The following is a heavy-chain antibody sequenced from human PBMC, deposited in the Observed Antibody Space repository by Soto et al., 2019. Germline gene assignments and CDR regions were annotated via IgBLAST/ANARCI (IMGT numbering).Heavy chain of an antibody. CDR1: RYTFTNSY. J-gene: IGHJ3*02. Sequence: ASVKVSCKASRYTFTNSYIHSVRQTPGQGLQWMGMINPSGDSTTYAQRFQGRVTLTRVTSTTTVYMELSSLRSEDTAIYYCAPTLGSSNYGAFHIWGQGTMVTVSS. CDR3: APTLGSSNYGAFHI. D-gene: IGHD3-10*01. CDR2: INPSGDST. V-gene: IGHV1-46*03.